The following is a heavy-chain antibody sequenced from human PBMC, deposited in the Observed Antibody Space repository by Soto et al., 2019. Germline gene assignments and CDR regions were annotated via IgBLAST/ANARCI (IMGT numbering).Heavy chain of an antibody. CDR1: GFTFSSYA. Sequence: GGSLRLSCAASGFTFSSYAMSWVRQAPGKGLEWVSTISDSGGSTYYADSVKGRFTISRDNSKNTLYLQMNSLRADDTAIYYCAKGGTVTRRVYFDYWGQGTLVTVSS. CDR2: ISDSGGST. J-gene: IGHJ4*02. D-gene: IGHD4-17*01. V-gene: IGHV3-23*01. CDR3: AKGGTVTRRVYFDY.